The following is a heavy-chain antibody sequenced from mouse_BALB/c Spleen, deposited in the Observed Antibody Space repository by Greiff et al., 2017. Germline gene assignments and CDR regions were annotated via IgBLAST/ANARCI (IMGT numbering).Heavy chain of an antibody. V-gene: IGHV1-7*01. Sequence: VQLQQSGAELAKPGASVKMSCKASGYTFTSYWMHWVKQRPGQGLEWIGYITPSTGYTEYNQKFKDKATLTVDESSSTAYMQLSSLASEDSAVYYCARGAINAMDYWGQGTSVTVSS. CDR2: ITPSTGYT. CDR1: GYTFTSYW. CDR3: ARGAINAMDY. J-gene: IGHJ4*01.